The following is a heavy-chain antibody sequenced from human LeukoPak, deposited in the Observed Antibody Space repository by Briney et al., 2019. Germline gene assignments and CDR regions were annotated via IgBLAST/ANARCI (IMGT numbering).Heavy chain of an antibody. CDR1: GFIFSNYA. Sequence: GGSLRLSCATSGFIFSNYAVNWVRQAPGKGLEWVSIISGSGDTTYYADSVKGRFTISRDNSKNTLYLQMNSLRAEDTAVYYCAREAYDFWSGYYYYYYMDVWGKGTTVTVSS. CDR3: AREAYDFWSGYYYYYYMDV. CDR2: ISGSGDTT. J-gene: IGHJ6*03. V-gene: IGHV3-23*01. D-gene: IGHD3-3*01.